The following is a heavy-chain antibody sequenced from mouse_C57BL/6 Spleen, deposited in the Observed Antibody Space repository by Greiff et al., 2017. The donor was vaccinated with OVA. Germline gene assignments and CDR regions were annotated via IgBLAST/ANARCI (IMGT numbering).Heavy chain of an antibody. J-gene: IGHJ4*01. D-gene: IGHD1-1*01. CDR2: ISSGGSYT. CDR3: ARHNYYGSPGAMDY. V-gene: IGHV5-6*01. Sequence: EVMLVESGGDLVKPGGSLKLSCAASGFTFSSYGMSWVRQTPDKRLEWVATISSGGSYTYYPDSVKGRFTISRDNAKNTLYLQMSSLKSEDTAMYYCARHNYYGSPGAMDYWGQGTSVTVSS. CDR1: GFTFSSYG.